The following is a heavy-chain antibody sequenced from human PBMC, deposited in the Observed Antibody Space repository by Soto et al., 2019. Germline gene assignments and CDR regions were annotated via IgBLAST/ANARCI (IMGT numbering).Heavy chain of an antibody. Sequence: EVQLVESGGGLVKPGGSLRLSCAASGFSFSDAWLNWVRQAPGKGLEWVCRVKSKTDGEKADYTILVKGRFTISTDDSKNAQYLQMNSLKTEDTAVYYCAAERAYFHDSNGYLSIDFWGQGTLVTVSS. V-gene: IGHV3-15*07. CDR2: VKSKTDGEKA. J-gene: IGHJ4*02. D-gene: IGHD3-22*01. CDR3: AAERAYFHDSNGYLSIDF. CDR1: GFSFSDAW.